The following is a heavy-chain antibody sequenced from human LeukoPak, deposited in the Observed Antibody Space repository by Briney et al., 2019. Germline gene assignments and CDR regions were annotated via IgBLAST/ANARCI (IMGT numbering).Heavy chain of an antibody. J-gene: IGHJ4*02. D-gene: IGHD3-10*01. CDR2: IYHSGST. V-gene: IGHV4-39*07. Sequence: SETLSLTCTVSGGSISSRSYYWGWIRQPPGKGLEWIGSIYHSGSTNYNPSLKSRVTISVDKSKNQFSLKLSSVTAADTAVYYCARTSSPGALDYWGQGTLVTVSS. CDR3: ARTSSPGALDY. CDR1: GGSISSRSYY.